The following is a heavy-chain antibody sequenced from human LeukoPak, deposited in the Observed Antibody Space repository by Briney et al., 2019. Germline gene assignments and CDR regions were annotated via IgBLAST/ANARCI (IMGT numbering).Heavy chain of an antibody. V-gene: IGHV3-49*03. CDR1: GFTFGDYA. CDR3: TRDEYGSSPHLPTYDI. Sequence: GGSLRLSCTTSGFTFGDYAMSWFRQAPGKGLEWVGFIKSKAYGGTTEYAASVRGRFTISRDDSKSITYLQMDNLRTEDTALYYCTRDEYGSSPHLPTYDIWGQGTMVTVSS. D-gene: IGHD3-10*01. CDR2: IKSKAYGGTT. J-gene: IGHJ3*02.